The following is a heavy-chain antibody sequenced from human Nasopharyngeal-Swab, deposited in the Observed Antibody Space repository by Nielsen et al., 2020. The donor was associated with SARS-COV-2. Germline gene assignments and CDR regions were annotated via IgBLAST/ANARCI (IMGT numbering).Heavy chain of an antibody. Sequence: SEILSLPCTVSGGSISSSSYYWGWIRQPPGKGLEWIGSIYYSGSTYYNPSLKSRVTISVDTSKNQFSLKLSSVTAADTAVYYCARINYYDSSGYYSWGQGTLVTVSS. J-gene: IGHJ4*02. CDR1: GGSISSSSYY. D-gene: IGHD3-22*01. CDR2: IYYSGST. CDR3: ARINYYDSSGYYS. V-gene: IGHV4-39*01.